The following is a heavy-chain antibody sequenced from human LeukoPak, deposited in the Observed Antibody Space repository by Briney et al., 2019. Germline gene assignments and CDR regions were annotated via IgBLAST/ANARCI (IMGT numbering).Heavy chain of an antibody. D-gene: IGHD2-15*01. Sequence: ASVKVSCKAAGYTLTSYAIHWVRQAPGQRPEWMGWINTGNGNTKYSQKFQGRVTITRDTSANTAYLELSSLRFEDTAVYYCARGGSRMPTFYILDYWRQGTLVTVSS. CDR2: INTGNGNT. CDR3: ARGGSRMPTFYILDY. J-gene: IGHJ4*02. CDR1: GYTLTSYA. V-gene: IGHV1-3*04.